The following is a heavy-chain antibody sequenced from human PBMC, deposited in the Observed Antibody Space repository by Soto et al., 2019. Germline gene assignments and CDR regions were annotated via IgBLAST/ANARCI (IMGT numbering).Heavy chain of an antibody. D-gene: IGHD4-4*01. V-gene: IGHV1-8*01. CDR1: GYTFTSYD. Sequence: ASVKVSCKASGYTFTSYDINWVRQATGQGLEWMGWMNPSSGNTGYAQKFQGRVTMTRNTSISTAYMELSSLRSEDTAVYYCARTLDYSTYYYYYMDVWGKGTTVTVSS. CDR3: ARTLDYSTYYYYYMDV. J-gene: IGHJ6*03. CDR2: MNPSSGNT.